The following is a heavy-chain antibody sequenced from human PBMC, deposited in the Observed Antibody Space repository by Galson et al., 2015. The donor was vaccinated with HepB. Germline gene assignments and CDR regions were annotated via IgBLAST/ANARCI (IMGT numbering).Heavy chain of an antibody. CDR1: GFAFSSYG. CDR2: IWYDGSNK. D-gene: IGHD3-9*01. CDR3: ARDDDILTGYTPLVDY. Sequence: SLRLSCAASGFAFSSYGMHWVRQAPGKGLEWVAVIWYDGSNKYYADSVKGRFTISRDNSKNTLYLQMNSLRAEDTAVYYCARDDDILTGYTPLVDYWGQGTLVTVSS. V-gene: IGHV3-33*01. J-gene: IGHJ4*02.